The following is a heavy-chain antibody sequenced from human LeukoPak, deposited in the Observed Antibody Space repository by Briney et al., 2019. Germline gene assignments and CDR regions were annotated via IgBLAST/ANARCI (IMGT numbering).Heavy chain of an antibody. Sequence: SVKVSCKASGGTFSSYAISWVRQAPGQGLEWMGRIIPIFGTANYAQKFQGRVTMTRDTSTSTVYVELSSLRSEDTAVYYCAREGVTSWFDPWGQGTLVTVSS. D-gene: IGHD3-10*01. CDR1: GGTFSSYA. CDR2: IIPIFGTA. CDR3: AREGVTSWFDP. V-gene: IGHV1-69*05. J-gene: IGHJ5*02.